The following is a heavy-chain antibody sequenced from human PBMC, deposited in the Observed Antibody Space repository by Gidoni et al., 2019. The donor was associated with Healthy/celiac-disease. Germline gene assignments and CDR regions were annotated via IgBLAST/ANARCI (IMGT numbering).Heavy chain of an antibody. CDR3: AKVERVLLWFGGLGY. Sequence: QVQLVESGGGVVQPGRSLRLSCAASGFTFSSYGMHWVRQAPGKRLEWVAVISYDGSNKYYADSVKGRFTISRDNSKNTLYLQMNSLRAEDTAVYYCAKVERVLLWFGGLGYWGQGTLVTVSS. D-gene: IGHD3-10*01. CDR1: GFTFSSYG. V-gene: IGHV3-30*18. CDR2: ISYDGSNK. J-gene: IGHJ4*02.